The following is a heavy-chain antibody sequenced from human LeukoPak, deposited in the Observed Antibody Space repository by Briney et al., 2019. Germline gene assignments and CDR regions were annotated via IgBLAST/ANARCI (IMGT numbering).Heavy chain of an antibody. CDR1: GGSISSGSYY. CDR2: IHTSGST. J-gene: IGHJ5*02. D-gene: IGHD6-13*01. CDR3: AARLAAAFIS. V-gene: IGHV4-61*02. Sequence: PSETLSLTCTVSGGSISSGSYYWSWIRQPAGKGLEWIGRIHTSGSTNYNPSLKSRVTISVDTTKNQFSLKLSSVTAADTAVYYCAARLAAAFISWGQGALVTVSS.